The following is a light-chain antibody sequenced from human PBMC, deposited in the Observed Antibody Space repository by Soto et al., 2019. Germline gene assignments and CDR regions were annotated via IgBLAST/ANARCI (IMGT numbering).Light chain of an antibody. J-gene: IGKJ4*01. V-gene: IGKV3D-15*01. CDR2: GAS. Sequence: EIVMTQSPATLSVSPGERATLSCRASQSVSSNLAWYQQKPGQAPRLLIYGASTRATGIPARFSGSGSGTVITLTIISLQSEDFAVYYCQQYNNWPPSTFGGGTKVEIK. CDR1: QSVSSN. CDR3: QQYNNWPPST.